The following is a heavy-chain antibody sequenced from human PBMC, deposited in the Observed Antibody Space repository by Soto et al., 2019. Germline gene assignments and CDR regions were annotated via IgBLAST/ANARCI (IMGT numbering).Heavy chain of an antibody. J-gene: IGHJ6*03. CDR2: ISSNGGST. D-gene: IGHD3-10*01. CDR1: GFTFSSYA. Sequence: EVQLVESGGGLVQPGGSLRLSCAASGFTFSSYAMHWVRQAPGKGLEYVSAISSNGGSTYYANSVKGRFTISRDNSKNTLYLQMGSLRAEDMAVYYCARDYPGSGNDYYYSMDVWGKGTTVTVSS. CDR3: ARDYPGSGNDYYYSMDV. V-gene: IGHV3-64*01.